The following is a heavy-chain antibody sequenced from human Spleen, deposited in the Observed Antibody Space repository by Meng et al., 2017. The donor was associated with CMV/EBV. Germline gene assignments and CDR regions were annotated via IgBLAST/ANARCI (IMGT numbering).Heavy chain of an antibody. V-gene: IGHV3-73*01. CDR3: TRHAPGEAFDI. Sequence: GESLKISCAASGFTFSGSAMHWVRQASGKGLEWVGRIRSKANSYATAYAASVKGRFTISRGDSKNTAYLQMNSLKTEDTAVYYCTRHAPGEAFDIWGQGTMVTVSS. CDR2: IRSKANSYAT. CDR1: GFTFSGSA. J-gene: IGHJ3*02. D-gene: IGHD3-10*01.